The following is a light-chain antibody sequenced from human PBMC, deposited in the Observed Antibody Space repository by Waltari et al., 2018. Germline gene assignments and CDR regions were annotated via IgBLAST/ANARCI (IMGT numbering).Light chain of an antibody. J-gene: IGKJ4*01. V-gene: IGKV3-15*01. CDR3: RQYYVWAPIT. CDR2: GAS. CDR1: QSVRTN. Sequence: VLLTQSPASLSVSPGHTVILSCRAGQSVRTNLVCDQQKAGQAPRTLIYGASTRASGGPSRFSGSGSETDFTLIISSLQSEDAAVYFCRQYYVWAPITFGGGTKVEI.